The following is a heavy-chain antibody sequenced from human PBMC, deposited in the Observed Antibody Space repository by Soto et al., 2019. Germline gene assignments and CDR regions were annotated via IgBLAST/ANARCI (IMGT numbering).Heavy chain of an antibody. CDR2: IHPSGGGT. Sequence: ASVKVSCKPSGYTFNTYHLHWVRQAPGQALEWMGVIHPSGGGTTYAQKFLGRVTVTRDTSTTTVFMELSSLRSDDTAVYYCARGGHIAVVTASFDYWGQGTLVTVSS. D-gene: IGHD2-21*02. CDR3: ARGGHIAVVTASFDY. CDR1: GYTFNTYH. V-gene: IGHV1-46*02. J-gene: IGHJ4*02.